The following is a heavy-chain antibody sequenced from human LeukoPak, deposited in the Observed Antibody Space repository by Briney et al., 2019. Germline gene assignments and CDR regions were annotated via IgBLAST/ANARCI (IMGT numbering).Heavy chain of an antibody. CDR1: GGSISSYY. V-gene: IGHV4-59*01. J-gene: IGHJ5*02. CDR2: IYYSGST. D-gene: IGHD3-3*01. CDR3: ARTGDFWSGHNWFDP. Sequence: SETLSLTCTVSGGSISSYYWSWIRQPPGKGLEWIGYIYYSGSTNYNPSLKSRVTISVDTSKNQFSLKLSPVTAADTAVYHCARTGDFWSGHNWFDPWGQGTLVTVSS.